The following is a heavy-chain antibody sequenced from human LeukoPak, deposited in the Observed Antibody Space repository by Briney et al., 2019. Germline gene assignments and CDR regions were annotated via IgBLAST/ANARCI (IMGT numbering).Heavy chain of an antibody. CDR2: IYTSGST. CDR1: GGSISSYY. J-gene: IGHJ4*02. Sequence: SETLSLTCTVFGGSISSYYWSWIRQPAGKGLEWIGRIYTSGSTNYNPSLKSRVTMSVDTSKNQFSLKLSSVTAADTAVYYCARALSSRGYSHGYFDYWGQGSLVTVSS. D-gene: IGHD5-18*01. V-gene: IGHV4-4*07. CDR3: ARALSSRGYSHGYFDY.